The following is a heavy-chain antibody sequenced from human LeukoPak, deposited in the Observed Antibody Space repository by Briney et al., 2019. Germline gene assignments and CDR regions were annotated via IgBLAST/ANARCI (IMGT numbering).Heavy chain of an antibody. V-gene: IGHV3-23*01. CDR1: GFTFSSYG. J-gene: IGHJ4*02. D-gene: IGHD3-10*01. CDR3: AKERDANYGSIDH. Sequence: PGGSLRLSCAASGFTFSSYGMNWVRQAPGKGLDWVSSISGSGGYTYYADSVKGRFTISRDNSKNTLYLLMNSLRAEDTAVYYCAKERDANYGSIDHWGQGALVTVSS. CDR2: ISGSGGYT.